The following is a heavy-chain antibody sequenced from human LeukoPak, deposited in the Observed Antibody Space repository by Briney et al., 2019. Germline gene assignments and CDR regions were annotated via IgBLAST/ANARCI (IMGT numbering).Heavy chain of an antibody. J-gene: IGHJ4*02. D-gene: IGHD2-2*01. CDR2: ITYSGST. CDR3: ARERREQLLPPYTRSVTYFDY. Sequence: SETLSLTCTVSGGSITSNSYYWGWIRQPPGKGLEWIGSITYSGSTYYNPSLKRRVTISIDTSKNQFSLKQSSVTAADTAVYYCARERREQLLPPYTRSVTYFDYWGQGTLVTVSS. V-gene: IGHV4-39*07. CDR1: GGSITSNSYY.